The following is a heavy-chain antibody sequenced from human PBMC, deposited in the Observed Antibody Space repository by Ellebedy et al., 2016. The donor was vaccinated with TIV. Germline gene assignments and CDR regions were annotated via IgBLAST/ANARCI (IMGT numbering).Heavy chain of an antibody. Sequence: GESLKISCAASGFTFSIYWMSWVRQAPGKGLECVANIKQDGSEKSYVDSVKGRFTISRDNAKNSLYLQMNSLRAEDTAVYYCSRHTDYALDYWGQGALVTASS. CDR3: SRHTDYALDY. D-gene: IGHD4-17*01. CDR2: IKQDGSEK. J-gene: IGHJ4*02. V-gene: IGHV3-7*01. CDR1: GFTFSIYW.